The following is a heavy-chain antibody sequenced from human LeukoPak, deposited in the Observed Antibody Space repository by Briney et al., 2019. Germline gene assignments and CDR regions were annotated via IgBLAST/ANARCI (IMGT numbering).Heavy chain of an antibody. CDR3: ARVPDWTYVPDC. J-gene: IGHJ4*02. V-gene: IGHV4-61*02. CDR2: IKSSNT. CDR1: GGSISSDRFY. D-gene: IGHD3-16*01. Sequence: SETLSLTCTVSGGSISSDRFYWTWVRQPAGKRPEWIGRIKSSNTNYNPSLKSRVNISVDTSTNQFSLKLSSLTAADTAVYYCARVPDWTYVPDCWGQGTMVTVSS.